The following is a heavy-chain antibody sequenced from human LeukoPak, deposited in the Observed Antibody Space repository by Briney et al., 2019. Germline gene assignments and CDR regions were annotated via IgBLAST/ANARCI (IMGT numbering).Heavy chain of an antibody. CDR2: IHYSGSA. D-gene: IGHD2-21*02. V-gene: IGHV4-59*01. CDR3: ARDAGYCGGDCYSGFLDY. J-gene: IGHJ4*02. CDR1: NGPINTYQ. Sequence: SETLSLTCTVSNGPINTYQWSWIRQPPGKGLEWIGNIHYSGSANYNPSLKSRVTISVDTSKNQFSLKLSSVTAADTAVYYCARDAGYCGGDCYSGFLDYWGQGTLVTVSS.